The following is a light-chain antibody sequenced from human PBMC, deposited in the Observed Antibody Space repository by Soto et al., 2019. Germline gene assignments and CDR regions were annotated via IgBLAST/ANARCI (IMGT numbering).Light chain of an antibody. CDR1: QSVSSSY. Sequence: EIVLTQSPGTLSLSPGERATLSCRASQSVSSSYLAWYQQKPGQAPRLLIYGASSRATGIPDRFSGSGSGTDFTLTISRLEHEAFAVYYCQQYGSSRTFGQGTKVEIK. J-gene: IGKJ1*01. CDR2: GAS. CDR3: QQYGSSRT. V-gene: IGKV3-20*01.